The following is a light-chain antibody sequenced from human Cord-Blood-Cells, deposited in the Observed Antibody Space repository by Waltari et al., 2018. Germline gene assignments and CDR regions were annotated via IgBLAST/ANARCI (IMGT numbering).Light chain of an antibody. Sequence: QSALTQPASVSGSPGQSITISCTGTSSDVGGYNYVSWYQQHPGKAPKLMIYDVSNRPSGVSNRFSGSKSGNTGCLTISGLQGEEEAYYYCSSYTSSSTVVFGGGTKLTVL. CDR2: DVS. CDR1: SSDVGGYNY. V-gene: IGLV2-14*01. CDR3: SSYTSSSTVV. J-gene: IGLJ2*01.